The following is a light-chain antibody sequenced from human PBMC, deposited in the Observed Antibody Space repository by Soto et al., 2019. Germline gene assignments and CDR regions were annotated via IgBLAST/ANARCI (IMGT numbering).Light chain of an antibody. V-gene: IGLV2-14*01. CDR3: SSYTITNILSYV. Sequence: QSVLTQPASVSGSPGQSITISCTGTSSDVGGYNYVSWYQQHPGKAPKLLIYEVSNRPSGVSHRFSGSKSGNTASLTISGLQAGDEADYYCSSYTITNILSYVFGTGTKVTVL. CDR1: SSDVGGYNY. CDR2: EVS. J-gene: IGLJ1*01.